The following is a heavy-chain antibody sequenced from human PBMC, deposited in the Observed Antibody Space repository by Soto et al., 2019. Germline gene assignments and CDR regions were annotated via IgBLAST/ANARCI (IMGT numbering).Heavy chain of an antibody. J-gene: IGHJ4*02. D-gene: IGHD5-12*01. CDR3: ARHSGYDYVFDY. V-gene: IGHV1-2*02. CDR2: INPNNGDT. CDR1: GYTFTGYY. Sequence: QVQLVQSGAEVKKPGASVKVSCKASGYTFTGYYIHWVRQAPGQGLEWMGWINPNNGDTNYAQKCQGGVSITRETSTSTAYMELSSLRFVDTGVYYCARHSGYDYVFDYWGQGTLVTVSS.